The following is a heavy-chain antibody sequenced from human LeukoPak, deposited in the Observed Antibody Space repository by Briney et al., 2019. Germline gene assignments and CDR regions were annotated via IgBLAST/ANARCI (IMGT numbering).Heavy chain of an antibody. CDR2: IIPILGIA. J-gene: IGHJ1*01. CDR3: ARESRAPYDSSGYYRHAEYFQH. D-gene: IGHD3-22*01. V-gene: IGHV1-69*04. Sequence: ASVKVSCKASGGTFSSYAISWVRQAPGQGLEWMGRIIPILGIANYAQKFQGGVTITADKSTSTAYMELSSLRSEDTAVYYCARESRAPYDSSGYYRHAEYFQHWGQGTLVTVSS. CDR1: GGTFSSYA.